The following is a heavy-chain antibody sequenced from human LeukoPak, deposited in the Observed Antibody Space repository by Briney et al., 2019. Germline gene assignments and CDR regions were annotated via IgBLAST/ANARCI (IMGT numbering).Heavy chain of an antibody. D-gene: IGHD6-13*01. CDR3: ARVVSSSWDYYYYMDV. V-gene: IGHV4-59*01. J-gene: IGHJ6*03. CDR1: GGSISSYY. CDR2: IYYSGST. Sequence: SETLSLTCSVSGGSISSYYWSWIRQPPGKGLEWIGYIYYSGSTSYNPSLKSRVTISVDTSKNHFSLKLYSVTAADTAVYYCARVVSSSWDYYYYMDVWGKETTVTISS.